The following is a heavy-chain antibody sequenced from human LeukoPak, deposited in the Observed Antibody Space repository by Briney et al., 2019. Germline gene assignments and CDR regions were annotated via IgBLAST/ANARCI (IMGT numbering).Heavy chain of an antibody. V-gene: IGHV4-31*03. CDR2: IYYSGST. CDR1: GGSISSGGYY. J-gene: IGHJ3*02. D-gene: IGHD1-7*01. Sequence: SETLSLTCTVSGGSISSGGYYWSWIRQHPGKGLEWIGYIYYSGSTYYNPSLKSRVTISVDTSKNQFSLKLSSVTAADTAVYYCARVGALGTTRAFDIWGQGTMVTVSS. CDR3: ARVGALGTTRAFDI.